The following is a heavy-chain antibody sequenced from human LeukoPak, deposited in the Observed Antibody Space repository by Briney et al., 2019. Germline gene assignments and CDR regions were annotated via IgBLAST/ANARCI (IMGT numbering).Heavy chain of an antibody. V-gene: IGHV3-72*01. Sequence: QPGGSLRLSCVASGFTLSDHYMDWVRQAPGKGLEWISRTKNRANSHITQYAASVNGRFIASRDDSKNSLFLQMNSLKAEDTAVYYCARDTDTALDVWGQGTTVTVS. J-gene: IGHJ6*02. CDR1: GFTLSDHY. CDR3: ARDTDTALDV. CDR2: TKNRANSHIT.